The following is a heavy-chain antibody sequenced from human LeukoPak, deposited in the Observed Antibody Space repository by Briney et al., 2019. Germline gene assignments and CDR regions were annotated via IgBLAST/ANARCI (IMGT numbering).Heavy chain of an antibody. J-gene: IGHJ5*02. CDR3: AKDRRYCSGGSCFNWFDP. CDR2: ISSGGGTR. CDR1: GFTFSDYY. V-gene: IGHV3-11*04. Sequence: GGSLRLSCAASGFTFSDYYMNWIRQAPGKGLEWVSYISSGGGTRSYADSVKGRFTISRDNAKNSLYLQMNSLRAEDTAVYYCAKDRRYCSGGSCFNWFDPWGQGTLVTVSS. D-gene: IGHD2-15*01.